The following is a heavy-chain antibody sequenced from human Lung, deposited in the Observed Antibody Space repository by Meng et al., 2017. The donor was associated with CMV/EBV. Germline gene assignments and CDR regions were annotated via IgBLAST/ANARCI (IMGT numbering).Heavy chain of an antibody. J-gene: IGHJ4*02. CDR2: IREDGSEQ. CDR1: EFTFSNYW. D-gene: IGHD6-6*01. Sequence: GXSXKIXCAASEFTFSNYWMSWVRQAPGKGLEWVANIREDGSEQHYADSVKGRFSISRDNAKNSLYLQMNSLRGEDTAVYYCARVKKAVHFDNWGQGTLVTVSS. V-gene: IGHV3-7*01. CDR3: ARVKKAVHFDN.